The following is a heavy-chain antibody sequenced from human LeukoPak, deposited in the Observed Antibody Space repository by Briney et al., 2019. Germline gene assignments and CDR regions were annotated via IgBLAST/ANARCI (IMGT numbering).Heavy chain of an antibody. V-gene: IGHV3-48*01. J-gene: IGHJ4*02. CDR3: ARVPPYTGSYSDS. CDR2: ISLSSSTI. Sequence: GGSLRLSCAASGFTFSSYSVNWVRQARGEGLEGVSYISLSSSTIYYADSVKGRFTISRHNAKNSLYLQMRSLRAEDTAVYYCARVPPYTGSYSDSWGQGTLVTVSS. CDR1: GFTFSSYS. D-gene: IGHD1-26*01.